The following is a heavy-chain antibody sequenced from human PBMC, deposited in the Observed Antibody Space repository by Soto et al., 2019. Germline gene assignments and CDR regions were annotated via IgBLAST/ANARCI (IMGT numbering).Heavy chain of an antibody. CDR2: ISYDGSNK. J-gene: IGHJ2*01. CDR1: GFTFSSYG. CDR3: AKTEGPLRSWYFDL. V-gene: IGHV3-30*18. Sequence: RRLSCAASGFTFSSYGMHWVRQAPGKGLEWVAVISYDGSNKYYADSVKGRFTISRDNSKNTLYLQMNSLRAEDTAVYYCAKTEGPLRSWYFDLWGRGTLVTVSS.